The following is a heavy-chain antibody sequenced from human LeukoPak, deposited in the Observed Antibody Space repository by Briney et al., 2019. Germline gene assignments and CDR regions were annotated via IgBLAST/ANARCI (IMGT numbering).Heavy chain of an antibody. CDR1: GFTFSSYG. Sequence: PGGSLRLSCAASGFTFSSYGMHWVRQAPGKGLEWVSVIYSGGSTYYADSVRGRFTISRDNSKNTLYLQMNSLRAEDTAVYYCARWGEAAAFDYWGQGTLVTVSS. D-gene: IGHD6-13*01. V-gene: IGHV3-66*01. J-gene: IGHJ4*02. CDR2: IYSGGST. CDR3: ARWGEAAAFDY.